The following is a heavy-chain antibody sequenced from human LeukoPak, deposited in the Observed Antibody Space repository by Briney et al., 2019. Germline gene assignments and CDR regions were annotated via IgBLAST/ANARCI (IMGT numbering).Heavy chain of an antibody. D-gene: IGHD3-3*01. V-gene: IGHV4-39*07. CDR2: IYYSGST. CDR1: GGSISSSSYY. J-gene: IGHJ4*02. CDR3: ARDLYDFWGGYSSDY. Sequence: SETLSLTCTVSGGSISSSSYYWGWIRQPPGKGLEWIGSIYYSGSTYYNPSLKSRVTISVDTSKNQFSLKLSSVTAADTAVYYCARDLYDFWGGYSSDYWGQGTLVTVSS.